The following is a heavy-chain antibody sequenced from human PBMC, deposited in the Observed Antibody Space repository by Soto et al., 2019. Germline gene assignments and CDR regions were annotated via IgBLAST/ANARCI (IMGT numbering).Heavy chain of an antibody. D-gene: IGHD2-2*01. CDR1: GFTFTSSA. CDR3: AADRAYCSSTSCYDAFDI. V-gene: IGHV1-58*02. Sequence: QMQLVQSGPEVKKPGTSVKVSCKASGFTFTSSAMQWVRQARGQRLEWIGWIVVGSGNTNYAQKFQERVTISRDMSTRTAYMELSSMRSEDTAVYYCAADRAYCSSTSCYDAFDIWGQGTMVTVSS. J-gene: IGHJ3*02. CDR2: IVVGSGNT.